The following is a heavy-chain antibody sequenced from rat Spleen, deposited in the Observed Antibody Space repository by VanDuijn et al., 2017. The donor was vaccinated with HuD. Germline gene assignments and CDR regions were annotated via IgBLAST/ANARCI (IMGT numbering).Heavy chain of an antibody. CDR3: ARLPGYADY. CDR1: GFTFSDYY. Sequence: EVQLVESDGGLVQPGRSLKLSCAASGFTFSDYYMAWVRQAPTKGREWVATISYDGSSTYYRDSVTGRFTISRDNAKSTLYLQMDSLRSEDTATYYCARLPGYADYWGQGVMVTVSS. D-gene: IGHD1-4*01. V-gene: IGHV5-29*01. J-gene: IGHJ2*01. CDR2: ISYDGSST.